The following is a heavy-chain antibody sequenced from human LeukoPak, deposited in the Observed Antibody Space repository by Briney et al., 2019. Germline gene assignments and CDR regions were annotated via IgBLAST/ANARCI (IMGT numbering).Heavy chain of an antibody. J-gene: IGHJ4*02. Sequence: SETLSLTCTVSSGSISSYYWSWIRQPPGKGLEWIGYIFYSGSTNYNPSLKSRVTISVDTSKNQFSLGLSSVTAADTAVYYCARGPTRYYFNCWGQGTLVTVSS. V-gene: IGHV4-59*01. D-gene: IGHD4-17*01. CDR3: ARGPTRYYFNC. CDR1: SGSISSYY. CDR2: IFYSGST.